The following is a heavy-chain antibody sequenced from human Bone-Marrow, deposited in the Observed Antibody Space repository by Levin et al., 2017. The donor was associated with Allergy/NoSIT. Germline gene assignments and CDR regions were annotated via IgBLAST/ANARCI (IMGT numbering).Heavy chain of an antibody. Sequence: ASETLSLTCTVSGGSISTYYWSWIRQPPGKGLEWIGYFSYSGSTNYNPSLKSRVTIVVDTSKNQFSLKLSSVTAADTAVYYCAGSIGAAAAGDYWGPGTLVTVSS. CDR2: FSYSGST. CDR3: AGSIGAAAAGDY. V-gene: IGHV4-59*01. CDR1: GGSISTYY. D-gene: IGHD6-13*01. J-gene: IGHJ4*02.